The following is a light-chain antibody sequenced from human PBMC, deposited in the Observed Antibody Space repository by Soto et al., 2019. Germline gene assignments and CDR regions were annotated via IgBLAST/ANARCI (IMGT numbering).Light chain of an antibody. J-gene: IGKJ2*01. V-gene: IGKV1-5*03. CDR1: QSISSG. CDR3: QQYNGFPYT. CDR2: KAS. Sequence: DIQMTQSPSTLSASVGDRVTITCRASQSISSGLAWFQQKPGKAPKLLIYKASSLESGVPSSFSGSGSGTEFTLTISSLQPDDFATYFCQQYNGFPYTFGQGTRLEIK.